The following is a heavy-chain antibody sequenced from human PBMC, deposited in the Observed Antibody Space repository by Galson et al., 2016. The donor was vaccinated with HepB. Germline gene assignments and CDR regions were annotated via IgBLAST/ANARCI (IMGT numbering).Heavy chain of an antibody. CDR1: GYTFTSYA. V-gene: IGHV1-3*01. CDR3: ARAPIMITFGGVIVRVAPGDY. D-gene: IGHD3-16*02. CDR2: INAGNGNT. J-gene: IGHJ4*02. Sequence: SVKVSCKASGYTFTSYAMHWVRQAPGQRLEWMGWINAGNGNTKYSQKFQGRVTITRDTSASTAYMELSSLRSEDTAVYYFARAPIMITFGGVIVRVAPGDYWGQGTLVTVSS.